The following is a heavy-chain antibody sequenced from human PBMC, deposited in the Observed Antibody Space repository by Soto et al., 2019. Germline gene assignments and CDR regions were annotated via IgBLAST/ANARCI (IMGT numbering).Heavy chain of an antibody. CDR3: ARVYGPRPYYFDY. CDR2: MNPNTGHT. Sequence: GASVKVSCKASGYTFTSYDINWVRLVTGQGLEWMGWMNPNTGHTGYAQRFQGRVTMTRSTSISTAYMELSSLSFEDTAMYYCARVYGPRPYYFDYWGQGTLVTVSS. V-gene: IGHV1-8*01. J-gene: IGHJ4*02. D-gene: IGHD3-10*01. CDR1: GYTFTSYD.